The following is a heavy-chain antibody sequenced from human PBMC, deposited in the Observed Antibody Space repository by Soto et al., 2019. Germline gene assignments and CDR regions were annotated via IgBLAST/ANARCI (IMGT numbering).Heavy chain of an antibody. CDR1: GLSISDSEMG. CDR2: IDASGEK. J-gene: IGHJ5*02. CDR3: ARRHLAVAVSPWFDP. D-gene: IGHD6-19*01. Sequence: QVTLKESGPVLVKPTETLTLRCTVSGLSISDSEMGVSWIRQPPGKALEWLAHIDASGEKSYRTFLKSRLTISKDTTNSQIVLIMTNMDPADTGTYYCARRHLAVAVSPWFDPWGQGILVTVSS. V-gene: IGHV2-26*01.